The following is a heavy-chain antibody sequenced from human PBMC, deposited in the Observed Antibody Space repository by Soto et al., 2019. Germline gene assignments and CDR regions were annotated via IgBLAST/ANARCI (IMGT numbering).Heavy chain of an antibody. CDR3: ARLHDAFDI. Sequence: QVQLQESGPGLVKPSETLSLTCTVSGGSISSYYWSWIRQPPGKGLEWIGYIYYSGSTNYNPSLKSRVTISVDTSKNQFSLKLSSVTAADTAVYYCARLHDAFDIWGQGTMVTVSS. CDR2: IYYSGST. CDR1: GGSISSYY. V-gene: IGHV4-59*01. J-gene: IGHJ3*02.